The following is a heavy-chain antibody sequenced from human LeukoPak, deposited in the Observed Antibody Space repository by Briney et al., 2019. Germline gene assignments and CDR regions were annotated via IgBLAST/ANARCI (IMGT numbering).Heavy chain of an antibody. CDR2: IYYSGST. CDR1: GGSISSGGYY. V-gene: IGHV4-31*03. Sequence: SETLSLTCTVSGGSISSGGYYWSWIRQHPGKGLKWIGYIYYSGSTYYNPSLKSRVTISVDTSKNQFSLKLSSVTAADTAVYYCARDRIGGSSGWYGPRTYWYFDLWGRGTLVTVSS. CDR3: ARDRIGGSSGWYGPRTYWYFDL. D-gene: IGHD6-19*01. J-gene: IGHJ2*01.